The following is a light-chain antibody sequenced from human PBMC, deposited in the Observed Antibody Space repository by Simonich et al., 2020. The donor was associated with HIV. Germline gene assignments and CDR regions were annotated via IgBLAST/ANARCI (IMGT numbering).Light chain of an antibody. CDR3: QQYYSTPLT. Sequence: DIVMTQSPDSLAVSLGERATINCKSSQSVLYSSNNKNYLTWYQQKPGQPPKLRIYWASTRESGVPDRFSGSGSGTDFNLTISSLQAEDVAVYYCQQYYSTPLTFGGGTKVEIK. CDR1: QSVLYSSNNKNY. V-gene: IGKV4-1*01. CDR2: WAS. J-gene: IGKJ4*01.